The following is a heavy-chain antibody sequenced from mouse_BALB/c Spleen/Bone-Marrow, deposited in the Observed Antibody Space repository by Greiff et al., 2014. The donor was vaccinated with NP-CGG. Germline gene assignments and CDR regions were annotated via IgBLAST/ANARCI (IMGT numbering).Heavy chain of an antibody. CDR3: ARGYYGSSLVY. Sequence: QVHAKQSGAELAKPGASVKMSCKASGYTFTSYWMHWVKQRPGQGLEWIGYINPSTGYTEYNQKFKDKATLTADKSSSTAYMQLSSLTSEDSAVYYCARGYYGSSLVYWGQGTLVTVSA. V-gene: IGHV1-7*01. CDR2: INPSTGYT. CDR1: GYTFTSYW. D-gene: IGHD1-1*01. J-gene: IGHJ3*01.